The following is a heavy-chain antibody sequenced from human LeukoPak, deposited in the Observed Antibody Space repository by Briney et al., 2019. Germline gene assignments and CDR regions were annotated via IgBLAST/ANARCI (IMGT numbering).Heavy chain of an antibody. D-gene: IGHD3-9*01. V-gene: IGHV4-34*01. Sequence: SETLSLTCAVYGGSFSGYYWSWIRQPPGKGPEWIGEINHSGSTNYNPSLKSRVTISVDTSKNQFSLKLSSVTAADTAVYYCARGPGGLRYFDWLTNYYYYGMDVWGQGTTVTVSS. J-gene: IGHJ6*02. CDR1: GGSFSGYY. CDR2: INHSGST. CDR3: ARGPGGLRYFDWLTNYYYYGMDV.